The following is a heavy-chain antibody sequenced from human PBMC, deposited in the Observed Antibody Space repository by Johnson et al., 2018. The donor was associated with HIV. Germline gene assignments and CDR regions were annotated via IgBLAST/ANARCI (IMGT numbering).Heavy chain of an antibody. D-gene: IGHD3-10*01. V-gene: IGHV3-30*14. CDR3: ARDVASVYGSGDHAFDI. J-gene: IGHJ3*02. CDR1: GFTFSSYA. CDR2: ISYDGSNK. Sequence: QVQLVESGGGLVQPGRSLRLSCAASGFTFSSYAMHWVRQAPGKGLEWVAVISYDGSNKYYADSVKGRFTISRDNSKNTLYLQMGRLSVEDMAVYYCARDVASVYGSGDHAFDIWGQGTMVTVSS.